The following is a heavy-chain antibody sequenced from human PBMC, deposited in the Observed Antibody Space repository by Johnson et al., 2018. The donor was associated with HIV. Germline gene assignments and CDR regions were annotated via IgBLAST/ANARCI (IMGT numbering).Heavy chain of an antibody. D-gene: IGHD7-27*01. Sequence: VQLVESGGGLVQRGGSLRLSCAAYGFTFSSYAMTWVRQAPGKGVEWVGRIKSKTDGGTTDYAAPVKGRFTISRDDSKNTLYLQMNCLKTEDTAVYYCTTAELGWSGLGAFDSWGQGTMVTGSS. CDR3: TTAELGWSGLGAFDS. CDR2: IKSKTDGGTT. V-gene: IGHV3-15*01. J-gene: IGHJ3*02. CDR1: GFTFSSYA.